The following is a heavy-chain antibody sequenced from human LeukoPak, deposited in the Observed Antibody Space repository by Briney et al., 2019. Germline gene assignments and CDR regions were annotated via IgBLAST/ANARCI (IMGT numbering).Heavy chain of an antibody. Sequence: SETLSLTCTVSGGSISSADIYWSWIRQPPGKGLEWIAYIHYSGSTFYNPSLKSRVSMSVDTSKNQFSLKLSSVTAADTAVYYCAGGELFYDYWGLGTLVTVSS. CDR2: IHYSGST. J-gene: IGHJ4*02. V-gene: IGHV4-30-4*01. CDR3: AGGELFYDY. D-gene: IGHD1-26*01. CDR1: GGSISSADIY.